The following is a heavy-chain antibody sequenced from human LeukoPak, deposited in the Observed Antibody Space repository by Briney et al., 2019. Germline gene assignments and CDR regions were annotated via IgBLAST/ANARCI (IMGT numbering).Heavy chain of an antibody. V-gene: IGHV4-39*01. CDR1: GGSISSSSAY. CDR3: VSPRGFSYGYFDY. Sequence: SETLSLTCTVSGGSISSSSAYWGWIRQPPGKWLEWIGSIYYSKNTYYNPSLKSRVTISADTSKNQFSLTLGSVSATDTAVYYCVSPRGFSYGYFDYWGQGTLVTVSS. D-gene: IGHD5-18*01. CDR2: IYYSKNT. J-gene: IGHJ4*02.